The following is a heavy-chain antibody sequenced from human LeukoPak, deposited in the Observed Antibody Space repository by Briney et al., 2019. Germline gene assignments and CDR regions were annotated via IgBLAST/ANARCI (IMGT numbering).Heavy chain of an antibody. D-gene: IGHD3-3*01. J-gene: IGHJ3*02. CDR2: IYTSGST. Sequence: SETLSLTCTVSGGSISSGSYYWSWIRQPAGKGLEWIGRIYTSGSTNYNPSLKSRVTMTVDTSKNQFSLKLSSVTAADTAVYYCARGFTIFGVVTIGEAFDIWGQGTMVTVSS. CDR1: GGSISSGSYY. V-gene: IGHV4-61*02. CDR3: ARGFTIFGVVTIGEAFDI.